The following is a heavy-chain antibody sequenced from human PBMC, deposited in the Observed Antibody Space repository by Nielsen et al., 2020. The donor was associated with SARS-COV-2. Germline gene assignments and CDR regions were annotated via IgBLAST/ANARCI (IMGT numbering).Heavy chain of an antibody. D-gene: IGHD2-15*01. Sequence: GESLKISCAASGFTFSSYWMSWVRQAPGKGLEWVANIKQDGSEKYYVDSVKGRFTISRDNAKNSLYLQMNSLRAEDTAVYYCASPRYCSGGSCSPFGYWGQGTLVTVSS. CDR2: IKQDGSEK. CDR1: GFTFSSYW. CDR3: ASPRYCSGGSCSPFGY. J-gene: IGHJ4*02. V-gene: IGHV3-7*02.